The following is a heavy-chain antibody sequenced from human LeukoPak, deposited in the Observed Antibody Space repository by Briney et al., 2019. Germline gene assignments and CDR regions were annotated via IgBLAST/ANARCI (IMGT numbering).Heavy chain of an antibody. V-gene: IGHV4-38-2*01. CDR1: GYSISSGYY. Sequence: PSETLSLTCAVSGYSISSGYYWGWIRQPPGKGLEWIGSIYHSGSTYYNPSLKSRVTISVDTSKNQFSLKLSSVTAADTAVYYCATRFWSGYWGSSDYWGQGTLVTVSS. D-gene: IGHD3-3*01. CDR3: ATRFWSGYWGSSDY. J-gene: IGHJ4*02. CDR2: IYHSGST.